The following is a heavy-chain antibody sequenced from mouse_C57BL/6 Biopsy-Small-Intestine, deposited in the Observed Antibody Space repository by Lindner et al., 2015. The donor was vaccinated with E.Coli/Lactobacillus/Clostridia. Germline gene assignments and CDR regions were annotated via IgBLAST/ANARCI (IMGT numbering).Heavy chain of an antibody. CDR1: GYSFIAYY. CDR3: ARGDYSYMDV. V-gene: IGHV1-72*04. J-gene: IGHJ1*03. CDR2: ITPNSGGT. Sequence: SVKVSCKASGYSFIAYYIHWVRQAPGQGLEYMGWITPNSGGTKYALKFKGRVTMTRDTSVTTAYMEVSRLTSDDTAVYYCARGDYSYMDVWGNGTTVTVSS.